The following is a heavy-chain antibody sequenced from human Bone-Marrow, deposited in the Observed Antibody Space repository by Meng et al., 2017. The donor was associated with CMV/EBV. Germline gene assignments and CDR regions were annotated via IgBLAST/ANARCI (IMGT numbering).Heavy chain of an antibody. CDR1: GYTFTGYY. D-gene: IGHD6-13*01. Sequence: ASVKVSCKASGYTFTGYYMHWVRQAPGQGLEWMGWINPNSGGTNYAQKFQGRVTMTRDTSISTAYMELSRLRSDDTAVYYCARVGAAGNRRRFDYWGQGTLVTVSS. V-gene: IGHV1-2*02. CDR2: INPNSGGT. J-gene: IGHJ4*02. CDR3: ARVGAAGNRRRFDY.